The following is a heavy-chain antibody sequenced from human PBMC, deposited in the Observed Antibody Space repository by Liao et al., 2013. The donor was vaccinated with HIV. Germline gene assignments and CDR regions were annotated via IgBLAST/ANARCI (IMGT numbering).Heavy chain of an antibody. J-gene: IGHJ4*02. V-gene: IGHV4-61*02. Sequence: QLQLQESGSGLVKPSQTLSLTCAVSGGSISSGGYSWSWIRQPPGKGLEWIGRIYTSGSSNYNPSLKSRVTMSVDTSKNQFSLKLSSVTAADTAVYYCAREETTYYDFWSAYLYFFDYWGQGTLVTVSS. D-gene: IGHD3-3*01. CDR1: GGSISSGGYS. CDR3: AREETTYYDFWSAYLYFFDY. CDR2: IYTSGSS.